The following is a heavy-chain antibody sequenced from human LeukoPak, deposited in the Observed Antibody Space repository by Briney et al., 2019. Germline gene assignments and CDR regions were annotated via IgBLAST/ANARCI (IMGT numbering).Heavy chain of an antibody. Sequence: GGSLRLSCAASGFTFTNYWMSWVRQAPGKGLEWVAAISHDGNNKYYGDSVKGRFTISRDNSKNTLYLQMNSLRAEDTAVYYCAKDSPLRRAVAGTESIVWGQGTLVTVSS. CDR3: AKDSPLRRAVAGTESIV. V-gene: IGHV3-30*18. CDR1: GFTFTNYW. J-gene: IGHJ4*02. CDR2: ISHDGNNK. D-gene: IGHD6-19*01.